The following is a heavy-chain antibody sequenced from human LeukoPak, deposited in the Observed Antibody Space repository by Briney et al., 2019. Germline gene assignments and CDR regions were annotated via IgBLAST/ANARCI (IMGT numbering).Heavy chain of an antibody. Sequence: PGGSLRLSCAASGFTVSSNYMSWVRQAPGKGLEWVSVIYSGGSTSYADSVKGRFTISRDNSKNTLYLQMNSLRVEDTAVYYCARGTRLLPFFDYWAREPWSPSPQ. CDR3: ARGTRLLPFFDY. V-gene: IGHV3-66*01. CDR1: GFTVSSNY. CDR2: IYSGGST. J-gene: IGHJ4*02. D-gene: IGHD2/OR15-2a*01.